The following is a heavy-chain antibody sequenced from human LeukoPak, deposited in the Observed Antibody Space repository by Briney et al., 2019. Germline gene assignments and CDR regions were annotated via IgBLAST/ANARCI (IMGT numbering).Heavy chain of an antibody. J-gene: IGHJ5*02. V-gene: IGHV4-4*02. Sequence: SETLSLTCDVSVGSVTSTNWWTWVRQPPGKGLEWIGEVHLDGRTNYNPSLKSRLIMSVDLAENHISLKLTSGTAADTAVYYCARIPVDPWGQGTLVTVSS. CDR3: ARIPVDP. CDR2: VHLDGRT. CDR1: VGSVTSTNW. D-gene: IGHD2-2*02.